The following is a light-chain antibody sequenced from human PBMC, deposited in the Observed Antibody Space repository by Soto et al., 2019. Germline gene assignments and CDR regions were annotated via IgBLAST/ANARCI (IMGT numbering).Light chain of an antibody. CDR1: QSVNNNY. CDR3: QQYGSSYT. CDR2: GAS. V-gene: IGKV3-20*01. Sequence: EIVLTQSPGTLSLSPGERATLSCRASQSVNNNYLAWYQQKPGQPPRLLIYGASSRAIGIPDRFSGGGSGTDFPLTISRLEPEDFVLYYCQQYGSSYTFGPGTKVDIK. J-gene: IGKJ3*01.